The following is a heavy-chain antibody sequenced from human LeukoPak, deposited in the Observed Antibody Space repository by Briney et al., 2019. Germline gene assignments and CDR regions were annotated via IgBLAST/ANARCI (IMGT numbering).Heavy chain of an antibody. Sequence: GRSLRLSCAASGFTFSSYAMHWVRQAPGKGLEWVAVISYDGSNKYYADSVKGRFTISRDNSKNTLYLQMNSLRAEDTAVYYCAKDNGKGFDYWGQGTLVTVSS. CDR2: ISYDGSNK. J-gene: IGHJ4*02. CDR1: GFTFSSYA. V-gene: IGHV3-30-3*01. CDR3: AKDNGKGFDY.